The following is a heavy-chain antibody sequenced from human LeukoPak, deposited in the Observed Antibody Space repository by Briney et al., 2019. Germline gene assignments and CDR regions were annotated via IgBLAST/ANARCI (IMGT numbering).Heavy chain of an antibody. CDR1: GGSISSYD. V-gene: IGHV4-59*08. J-gene: IGHJ4*02. CDR3: ASFSTTVTTYYFDY. CDR2: IYYSGST. Sequence: PSETLSLTCTVSGGSISSYDWSWIRQPPGKGLEWIGYIYYSGSTNYNPSLKSRVTISVDTSKNQFSLKLSSVTAADTAVYYCASFSTTVTTYYFDYWGQGTLVTVSS. D-gene: IGHD4-17*01.